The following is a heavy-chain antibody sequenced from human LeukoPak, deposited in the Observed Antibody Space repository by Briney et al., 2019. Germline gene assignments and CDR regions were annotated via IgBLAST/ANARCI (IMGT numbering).Heavy chain of an antibody. V-gene: IGHV3-33*01. J-gene: IGHJ4*02. CDR2: IWYDGSNK. CDR3: ARDSVAGTSLGY. Sequence: GGSLRLSCVASGFTFSTYGMHWVRQAPGKGLEWVAVIWYDGSNKYYGDSVKGRFTISRDNSENTLYLQMNSLRAEDTAVYYCARDSVAGTSLGYWGQGTLVTVSS. CDR1: GFTFSTYG. D-gene: IGHD6-19*01.